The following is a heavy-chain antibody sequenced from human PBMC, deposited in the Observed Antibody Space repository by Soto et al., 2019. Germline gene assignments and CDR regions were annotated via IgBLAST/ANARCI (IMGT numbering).Heavy chain of an antibody. CDR2: IYHSGSI. V-gene: IGHV4-4*02. CDR1: GDSISSSLW. J-gene: IGHJ4*02. CDR3: ATSQLGEYFDN. D-gene: IGHD1-1*01. Sequence: SETLSLTCDVSGDSISSSLWWSWVRQTPGEGLEWIGEIYHSGSINYNPPLKSRVTISADRSKNQFSLTLTAVTAADTAVYYCATSQLGEYFDNWGQGTLVTVSS.